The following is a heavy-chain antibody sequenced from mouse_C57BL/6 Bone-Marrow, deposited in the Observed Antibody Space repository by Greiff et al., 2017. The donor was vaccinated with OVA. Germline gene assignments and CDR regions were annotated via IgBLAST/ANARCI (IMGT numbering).Heavy chain of an antibody. J-gene: IGHJ1*03. Sequence: VQLQQPGAELVKPGASVKLSCKASGYTFTSYWMHWVKQRPGRGLEWIGRIDPNSGGTKYNEKFKSKATLTVDKPSSTAYMQLSSLTSEDSAVYYCASRGITTVPYWYFDVWGTGTTVTVSS. D-gene: IGHD1-1*01. CDR1: GYTFTSYW. CDR3: ASRGITTVPYWYFDV. CDR2: IDPNSGGT. V-gene: IGHV1-72*01.